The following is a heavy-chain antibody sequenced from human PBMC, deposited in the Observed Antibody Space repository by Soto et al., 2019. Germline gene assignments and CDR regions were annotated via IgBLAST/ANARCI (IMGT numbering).Heavy chain of an antibody. Sequence: ASETLFPTCAVYGGSFSGYYWGWIRQPPGKGLEWIGDINHSGSTYYTPSLKSRVTISVDRSKNQFSLKLSSVTAADTAVYYCVRGYAMVYGYFDYWGQGTLVTVSS. D-gene: IGHD2-8*01. CDR2: INHSGST. V-gene: IGHV4-34*01. CDR3: VRGYAMVYGYFDY. J-gene: IGHJ4*02. CDR1: GGSFSGYY.